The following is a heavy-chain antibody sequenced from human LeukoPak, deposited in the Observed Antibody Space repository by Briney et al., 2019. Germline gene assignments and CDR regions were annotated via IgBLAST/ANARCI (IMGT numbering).Heavy chain of an antibody. Sequence: SETLSLTCAVYGGSFSGYYWSWIRQPPGKGLEWIGEINHSGSTNYNPSLKSRVTISVDTSKNQFSLKLSSVTAADTAVYYCAKEAVYYYDSSGYWDFDYWGQGTLVTVSS. CDR2: INHSGST. D-gene: IGHD3-22*01. V-gene: IGHV4-34*01. CDR3: AKEAVYYYDSSGYWDFDY. J-gene: IGHJ4*02. CDR1: GGSFSGYY.